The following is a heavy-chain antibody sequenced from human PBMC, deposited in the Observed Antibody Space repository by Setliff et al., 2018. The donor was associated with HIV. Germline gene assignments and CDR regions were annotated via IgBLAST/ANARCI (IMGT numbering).Heavy chain of an antibody. Sequence: ASVKVSCKASGYTFTGYYMHWVRQAPGQGLEWMGWINPNSGGTNYAQKFQGRVTMTRDTSISTAYMELSRLKSDDTAVYYCAREWVSSSQSSCAFDIWGQGTMVTV. V-gene: IGHV1-2*02. J-gene: IGHJ3*02. CDR3: AREWVSSSQSSCAFDI. CDR1: GYTFTGYY. D-gene: IGHD6-6*01. CDR2: INPNSGGT.